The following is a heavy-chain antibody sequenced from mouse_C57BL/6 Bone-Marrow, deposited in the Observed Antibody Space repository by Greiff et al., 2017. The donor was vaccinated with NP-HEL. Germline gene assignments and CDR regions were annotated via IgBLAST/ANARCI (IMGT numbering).Heavy chain of an antibody. CDR3: ARLGYYGSSFSYYFDY. Sequence: QVQLKESGPELVKPGASVKLSCKASGYTFTSYDINWVKQRPGQGLEWIGWIYPRDGSTKYNEKFKGKATLTVDTSSSTAYMELHSLTSEDSAVYFCARLGYYGSSFSYYFDYWGQGTTLTVSS. CDR2: IYPRDGST. V-gene: IGHV1-85*01. J-gene: IGHJ2*01. CDR1: GYTFTSYD. D-gene: IGHD1-1*01.